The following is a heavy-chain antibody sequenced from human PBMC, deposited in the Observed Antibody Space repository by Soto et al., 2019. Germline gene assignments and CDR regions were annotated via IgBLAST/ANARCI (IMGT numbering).Heavy chain of an antibody. J-gene: IGHJ3*02. V-gene: IGHV3-23*01. Sequence: GGSLRLSCAASGFTFSSYGMHWVRQAPGKGLEWVADIRDNGSSKYYADSVKGRFTISRDTSKNTLYLQMNSLRAEDTAVYYCAKGNSWTPALVLDIWGQGTMGTVSS. CDR2: IRDNGSSK. D-gene: IGHD3-3*01. CDR1: GFTFSSYG. CDR3: AKGNSWTPALVLDI.